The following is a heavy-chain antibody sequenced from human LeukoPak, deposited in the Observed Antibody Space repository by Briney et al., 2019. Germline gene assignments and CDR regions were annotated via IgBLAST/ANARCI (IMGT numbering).Heavy chain of an antibody. CDR1: GGTFSSYA. Sequence: ASVKVSCKASGGTFSSYAISWVRQATGQGLEWMGWMNPNSGNTGYAQKLQGRVTMTTDTSTSTAYMELRSLRSDDTAVYYCARVGIGIINRNYGMDVWGQGTTVTVSS. D-gene: IGHD1-14*01. V-gene: IGHV1-18*01. CDR2: MNPNSGNT. CDR3: ARVGIGIINRNYGMDV. J-gene: IGHJ6*02.